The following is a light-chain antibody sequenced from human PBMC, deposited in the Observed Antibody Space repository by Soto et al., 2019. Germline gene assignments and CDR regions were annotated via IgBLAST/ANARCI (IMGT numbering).Light chain of an antibody. J-gene: IGLJ3*02. CDR1: KLGDKY. V-gene: IGLV3-1*01. Sequence: SYELTQPPSVSVSPGQTASITCSGDKLGDKYACWYQQKPGQSPVLVIYQDSKRPSGIPERFSGSNSGNTATLTITGLQAEDEADYYCQAYDYSLTASVFGGGTKLTVL. CDR2: QDS. CDR3: QAYDYSLTASV.